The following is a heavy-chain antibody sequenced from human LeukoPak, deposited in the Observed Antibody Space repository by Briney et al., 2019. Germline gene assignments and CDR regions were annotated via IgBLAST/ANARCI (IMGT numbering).Heavy chain of an antibody. V-gene: IGHV3-30*02. J-gene: IGHJ6*03. CDR2: IWYGGSNK. D-gene: IGHD2-2*01. CDR1: GFTFSCYG. CDR3: AKDGSKPVPASQRDYYYYMDV. Sequence: GGSLRLSCAASGFTFSCYGMHWVRQAPGKGLEWVAGIWYGGSNKYYADSVKGRFTISRDNSKNTLYLQMNSLRAEDTAVYYCAKDGSKPVPASQRDYYYYMDVWGKGTTVTVSS.